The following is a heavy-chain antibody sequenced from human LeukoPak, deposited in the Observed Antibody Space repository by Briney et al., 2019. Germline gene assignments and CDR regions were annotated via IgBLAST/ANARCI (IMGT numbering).Heavy chain of an antibody. V-gene: IGHV4-39*07. CDR2: IYYNGDT. Sequence: PSETLSLTCSVSGGSISSSRSYWGWIRQTPGKGLEWVGSIYYNGDTYYNPSFKSRVSMSVDTAKNQISLIPTSVTAADTAVYYCSREGYSCPNWFDTWGQGTLVTVSS. J-gene: IGHJ5*02. D-gene: IGHD4-11*01. CDR3: SREGYSCPNWFDT. CDR1: GGSISSSRSY.